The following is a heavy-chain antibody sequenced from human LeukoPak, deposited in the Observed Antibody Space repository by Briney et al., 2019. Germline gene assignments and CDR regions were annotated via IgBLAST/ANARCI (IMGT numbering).Heavy chain of an antibody. CDR2: ISAYNGNT. CDR3: ERDLAYESSGPIDY. Sequence: ASVKVSCKASGYTFTSYGISWVRQAPGQGLEWMGWISAYNGNTNYAQKLQGRVTMTTDTSTSTGYVELRRLRYDDTAVYFCERDLAYESSGPIDYWGQGTLVTVSS. CDR1: GYTFTSYG. V-gene: IGHV1-18*01. D-gene: IGHD3-22*01. J-gene: IGHJ4*02.